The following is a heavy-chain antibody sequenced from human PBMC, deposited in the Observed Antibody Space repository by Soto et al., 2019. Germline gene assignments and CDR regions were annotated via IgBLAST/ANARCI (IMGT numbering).Heavy chain of an antibody. V-gene: IGHV1-18*04. Sequence: ASVKVSCKASGYTFISYGISWVRQAPGQGLEWMGWISAYNGNTNYAQKLQGRVTMTTDTSTSTAYMELRSLRSDDTAVYYCARVFLDDSSGYYYVDNYWGQGTLVTVSS. CDR3: ARVFLDDSSGYYYVDNY. CDR1: GYTFISYG. J-gene: IGHJ4*02. D-gene: IGHD3-22*01. CDR2: ISAYNGNT.